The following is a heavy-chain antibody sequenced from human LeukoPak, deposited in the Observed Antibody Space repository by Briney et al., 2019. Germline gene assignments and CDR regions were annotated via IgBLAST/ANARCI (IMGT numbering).Heavy chain of an antibody. D-gene: IGHD3-10*01. J-gene: IGHJ4*02. Sequence: GSLRLSCAASGFTFSSYGMHWVRQAPGKGLEWVAFIRYDGSNKYYADSVKGRFTIPRDNSKNTLYLQMNSLRAEDTAVYYCAKGPYGSGSYYKDPFDYWGQGTLVTVSS. CDR3: AKGPYGSGSYYKDPFDY. CDR2: IRYDGSNK. V-gene: IGHV3-30*02. CDR1: GFTFSSYG.